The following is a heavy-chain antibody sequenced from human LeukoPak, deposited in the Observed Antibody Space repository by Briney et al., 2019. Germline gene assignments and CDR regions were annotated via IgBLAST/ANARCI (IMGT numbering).Heavy chain of an antibody. CDR2: IYYSGST. CDR1: GDSISNYY. CDR3: ARQRGGILDYFDC. Sequence: SETLSLTCTVSGDSISNYYWSWIRQPPGKGLEWIGHIYYSGSTNNNPSLKSRVTISIDTSKNQFSLKLSSVTAADTAVYYCARQRGGILDYFDCWGQGTRVTVSS. J-gene: IGHJ4*02. V-gene: IGHV4-59*01. D-gene: IGHD1-14*01.